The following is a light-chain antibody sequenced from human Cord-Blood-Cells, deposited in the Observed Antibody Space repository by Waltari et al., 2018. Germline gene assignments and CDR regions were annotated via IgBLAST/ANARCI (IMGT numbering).Light chain of an antibody. CDR2: QDS. J-gene: IGLJ2*01. V-gene: IGLV3-1*01. CDR1: KFADTY. Sequence: SYELTQPPSVSVSPRQTASITPSGAKFADTYACWYQQKPGQSPVLVIYQDSKRPSGIPERFSGSNSGNTATLTISGTQAMDEADYYCQAWDSSTVVFGGGTKLTVL. CDR3: QAWDSSTVV.